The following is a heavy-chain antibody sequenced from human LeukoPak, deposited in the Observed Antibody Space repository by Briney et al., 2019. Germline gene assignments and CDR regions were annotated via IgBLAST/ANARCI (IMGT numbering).Heavy chain of an antibody. CDR1: GGSISSSSYY. J-gene: IGHJ3*02. CDR3: ARTEVMENVLRFLDPGDAFDI. V-gene: IGHV4-39*07. D-gene: IGHD3-3*01. CDR2: IYYSGST. Sequence: PSETLSLTCTVSGGSISSSSYYWGWIRQPPGKGLEWIGSIYYSGSTYYNPSLKSRVTISVDTSKNQFSLELSSVTAADTAVYYCARTEVMENVLRFLDPGDAFDIWGQGTMVTVSS.